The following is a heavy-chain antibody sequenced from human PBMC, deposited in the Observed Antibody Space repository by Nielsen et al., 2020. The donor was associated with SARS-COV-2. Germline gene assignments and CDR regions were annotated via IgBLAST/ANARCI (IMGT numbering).Heavy chain of an antibody. Sequence: SETLSLTCTVSGGSISSSSYYWGWIRQPPGKELEWIGSIYYSGSTYYNPSLKSRVTISVDTSKNQFSLKLSSVTAADTAVYYCAGISSALDYWGQGTLVTVSS. CDR2: IYYSGST. CDR1: GGSISSSSYY. D-gene: IGHD3-22*01. J-gene: IGHJ4*02. CDR3: AGISSALDY. V-gene: IGHV4-39*07.